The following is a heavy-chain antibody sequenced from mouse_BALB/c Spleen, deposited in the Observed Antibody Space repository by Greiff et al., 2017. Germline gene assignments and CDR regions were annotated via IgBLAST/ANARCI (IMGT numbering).Heavy chain of an antibody. CDR1: GFTFSSYG. CDR3: ARHYYGYDQGAMDY. Sequence: DVKLQESGGDLVKPGGSLKLSCAASGFTFSSYGMSWVRQTPDKRLEWVATISSGGSYTYYPDSVKGRFTISRDNAKNTLYLQMSSLKSEDTAMYYCARHYYGYDQGAMDYWGQGTSVTVSS. CDR2: ISSGGSYT. V-gene: IGHV5-6*02. J-gene: IGHJ4*01. D-gene: IGHD2-2*01.